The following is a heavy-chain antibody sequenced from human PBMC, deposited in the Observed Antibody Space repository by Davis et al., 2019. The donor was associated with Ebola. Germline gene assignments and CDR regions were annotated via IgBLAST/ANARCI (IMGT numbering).Heavy chain of an antibody. CDR3: ARDKGRLGVAGPTPGY. V-gene: IGHV1-46*01. D-gene: IGHD6-19*01. CDR1: GYTFTRYY. J-gene: IGHJ4*02. Sequence: ASVKVSCMESGYTFTRYYMHWVRQAPGQGLEWMGIINPSGESASDAQKFQGRVTMTWDTSTSTVYMELSSLRSQDTAVYYCARDKGRLGVAGPTPGYWGQGTLVTVSS. CDR2: INPSGESA.